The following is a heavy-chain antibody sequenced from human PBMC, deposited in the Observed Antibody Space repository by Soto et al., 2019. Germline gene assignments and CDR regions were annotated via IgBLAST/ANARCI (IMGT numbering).Heavy chain of an antibody. D-gene: IGHD1-26*01. V-gene: IGHV1-69*01. J-gene: IGHJ6*02. Sequence: QVQLVQSGAEVKKPGSSVKVSCKASGGTFSSYAISWVRQAPGPGLEWMGGIIPIFGTANYAQKFQGRVTITADESTSTAYMELSSLRSEDTAVYYCARANSGSYSWYYYYGMDVWGQGTTVTVSS. CDR2: IIPIFGTA. CDR3: ARANSGSYSWYYYYGMDV. CDR1: GGTFSSYA.